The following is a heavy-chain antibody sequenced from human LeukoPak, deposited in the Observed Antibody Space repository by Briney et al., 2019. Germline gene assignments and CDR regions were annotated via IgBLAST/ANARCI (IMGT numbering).Heavy chain of an antibody. CDR3: TTTPIAVAGTGFDY. V-gene: IGHV3-15*01. D-gene: IGHD6-19*01. Sequence: GGSLRLSCAASGFTFSNAWMSWVRQAPGKGLEWVGRIKSKTDGGTTDYAAPVKGRFTISRDDSKNTLYLQMNSLKTEDIAVYYCTTTPIAVAGTGFDYWGQGTLVTVSS. CDR2: IKSKTDGGTT. CDR1: GFTFSNAW. J-gene: IGHJ4*02.